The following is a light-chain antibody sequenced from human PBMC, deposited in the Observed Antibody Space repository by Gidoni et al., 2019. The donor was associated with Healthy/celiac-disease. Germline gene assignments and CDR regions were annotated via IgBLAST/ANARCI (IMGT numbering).Light chain of an antibody. CDR2: GKN. CDR1: SLRSYY. CDR3: NSRDSSGNLVV. Sequence: SSALTQDPAVSVALGQTVRITCQGDSLRSYYASWYQQKPGQATVLVIYGKNNRPSGIPDRFSGASSGNTASLTITGAQAEDEADYYCNSRDSSGNLVVFGGGTKLTVL. J-gene: IGLJ2*01. V-gene: IGLV3-19*01.